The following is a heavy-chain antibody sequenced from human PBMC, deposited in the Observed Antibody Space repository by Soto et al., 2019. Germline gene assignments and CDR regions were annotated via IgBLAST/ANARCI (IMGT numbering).Heavy chain of an antibody. CDR1: GYTVTDCY. V-gene: IGHV1-2*02. CDR2: INPKSGGT. J-gene: IGHJ4*02. Sequence: ASVKVSCKASGYTVTDCYIHWVRQAPGQGLEWMGWINPKSGGTNIAQRFKGRVNMTRDMSIGTVYMEMNRLKSDDTAVYYCVRDGLVSSARYYFDYWGQGTLVT. CDR3: VRDGLVSSARYYFDY. D-gene: IGHD6-13*01.